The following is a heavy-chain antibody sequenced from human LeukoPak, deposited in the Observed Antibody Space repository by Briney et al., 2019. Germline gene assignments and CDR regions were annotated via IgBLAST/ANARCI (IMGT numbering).Heavy chain of an antibody. J-gene: IGHJ5*02. V-gene: IGHV3-9*01. CDR3: AKSGHSSSWYRDWFDP. CDR1: GFNFDDYA. D-gene: IGHD6-13*01. Sequence: GGSLRLSCAASGFNFDDYAMHWVRQAPGKGLEWVSGISWNSGSIGYADSVKGRFTISRDNAKNSLYLQMNSLRAEDTALYYCAKSGHSSSWYRDWFDPWGQGTLVTVSS. CDR2: ISWNSGSI.